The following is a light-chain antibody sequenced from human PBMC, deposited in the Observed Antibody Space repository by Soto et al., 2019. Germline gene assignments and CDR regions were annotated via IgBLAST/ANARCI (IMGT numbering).Light chain of an antibody. V-gene: IGLV2-14*01. CDR2: DVS. CDR1: SSDVGGYNY. CDR3: RSYTGSRTRV. Sequence: QSALTQPASVSGSPGQSITISCTGTSSDVGGYNYVSWYQQHPGKAPKLMIYDVSDRPSGVSNRFSGSKSGNTASLTISGLQAEDEADYYCRSYTGSRTRVFATGTKLTVL. J-gene: IGLJ1*01.